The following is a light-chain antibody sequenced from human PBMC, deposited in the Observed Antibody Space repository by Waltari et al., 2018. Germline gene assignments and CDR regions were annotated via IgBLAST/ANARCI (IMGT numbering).Light chain of an antibody. Sequence: DIVMTQSPDSLAVSLGERATIHCKSSQSVLFSSNIRNYLAWYQQKPGQSPKLVLYWASTRESGVPDRFSGSGSATDFTLTISSLQAEDVAVYYCQQYYSSPFTFGPGTKLEIK. CDR2: WAS. V-gene: IGKV4-1*01. CDR1: QSVLFSSNIRNY. CDR3: QQYYSSPFT. J-gene: IGKJ3*01.